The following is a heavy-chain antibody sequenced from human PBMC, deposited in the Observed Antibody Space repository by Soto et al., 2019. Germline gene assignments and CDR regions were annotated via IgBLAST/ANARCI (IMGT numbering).Heavy chain of an antibody. V-gene: IGHV1-24*01. CDR3: ATDPLPGIAVAGTNQWYYFDY. CDR2: FDPEDGET. CDR1: GYTLTELS. D-gene: IGHD6-19*01. J-gene: IGHJ4*02. Sequence: ASVKVSCKVSGYTLTELSMHWVRQAPGKGLEWMGGFDPEDGETIYAQKFQGRVTMTEDTSTDTAYMELSSLRSEDTAVYYCATDPLPGIAVAGTNQWYYFDYWGQGTLVTVSS.